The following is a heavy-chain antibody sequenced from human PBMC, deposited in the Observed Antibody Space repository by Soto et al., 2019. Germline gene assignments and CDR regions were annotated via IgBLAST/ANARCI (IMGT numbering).Heavy chain of an antibody. CDR2: IIPLFGTT. Sequence: GASVEVSCKXSGGTFSSYTIAWVRQAPGQGLEWMGEIIPLFGTTNYVEKFQGRLTITADASTSTAFMELSSLRSEDTAMYYCARDSIAAAGTDYWGQGTLVTVSS. J-gene: IGHJ4*02. V-gene: IGHV1-69*13. CDR1: GGTFSSYT. CDR3: ARDSIAAAGTDY. D-gene: IGHD6-13*01.